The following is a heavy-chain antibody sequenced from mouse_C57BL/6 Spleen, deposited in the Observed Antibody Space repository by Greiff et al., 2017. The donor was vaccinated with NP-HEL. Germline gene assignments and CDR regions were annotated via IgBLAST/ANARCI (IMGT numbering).Heavy chain of an antibody. J-gene: IGHJ2*01. Sequence: VQLQQPGAELVKPGASVKMSCKASGYTFTSYWITWVKQRPGQGLEWIGDIYPGSGSTNYNEKSKSKATLTVDTSSSTAYMQLSSLTSEDSAVYYCARTLYSTMVTKNYWGQGTTLTVSS. CDR3: ARTLYSTMVTKNY. V-gene: IGHV1-55*01. D-gene: IGHD2-2*01. CDR2: IYPGSGST. CDR1: GYTFTSYW.